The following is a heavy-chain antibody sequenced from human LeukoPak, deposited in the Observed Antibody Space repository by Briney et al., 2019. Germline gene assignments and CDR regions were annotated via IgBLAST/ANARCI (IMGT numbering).Heavy chain of an antibody. D-gene: IGHD2-15*01. Sequence: GGSLRLSCAASGFTVSSSHMTWVRQGPGKALEWVGRIKSKTDGGTTDYAAPVKGRFTISRDDSKNKLYLQMNSLKTEDTAVYYCTTEGYCSGGDYYSYDNWGQGTLVTVSS. CDR2: IKSKTDGGTT. J-gene: IGHJ4*02. V-gene: IGHV3-15*01. CDR3: TTEGYCSGGDYYSYDN. CDR1: GFTVSSSH.